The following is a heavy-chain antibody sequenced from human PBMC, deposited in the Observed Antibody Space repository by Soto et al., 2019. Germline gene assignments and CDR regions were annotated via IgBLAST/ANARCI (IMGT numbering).Heavy chain of an antibody. CDR1: GGSISSGGYY. CDR3: ARDGYDSSGYYPNWFDS. CDR2: IYYSGST. D-gene: IGHD3-22*01. Sequence: SETLSLTCTVSGGSISSGGYYWSWIRQHPGKGLEWIGYIYYSGSTYYNPSLKSRVTISVDTSKNQFSLKLSSVTAADTAVYYCARDGYDSSGYYPNWFDSWGQGTLVTVSS. J-gene: IGHJ5*01. V-gene: IGHV4-31*03.